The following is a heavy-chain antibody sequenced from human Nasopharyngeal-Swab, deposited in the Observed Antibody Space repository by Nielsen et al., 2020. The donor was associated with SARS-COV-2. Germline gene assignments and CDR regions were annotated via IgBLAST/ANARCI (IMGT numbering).Heavy chain of an antibody. Sequence: SETLSLTCTVSGGSISSYYWSWIRQPPGKGLEWIGSIYYSGSTNYNPSLKSRVTISVDTSKNQFSLKLSSVTAADTAVYYCARHEVTYSSGSFALDVWGQGTTVTVSS. D-gene: IGHD6-19*01. V-gene: IGHV4-59*08. CDR2: IYYSGST. CDR3: ARHEVTYSSGSFALDV. J-gene: IGHJ6*02. CDR1: GGSISSYY.